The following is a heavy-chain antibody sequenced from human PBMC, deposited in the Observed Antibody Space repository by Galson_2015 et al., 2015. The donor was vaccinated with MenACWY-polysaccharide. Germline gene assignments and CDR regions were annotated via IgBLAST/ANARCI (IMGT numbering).Heavy chain of an antibody. CDR3: ARVPSTVTSFGWFDP. CDR2: MGHSGTS. J-gene: IGHJ5*02. CDR1: GASIYSGGPH. V-gene: IGHV4-31*03. Sequence: TLSLTCTVSGASIYSGGPHLTWIRPHPGEGPGGDGDMGHSGTSKYNPPPRRRAAISVDASNNQFSLSLTSVTAADTAVYYCARVPSTVTSFGWFDPWGQGTLVTVTS. D-gene: IGHD4-17*01.